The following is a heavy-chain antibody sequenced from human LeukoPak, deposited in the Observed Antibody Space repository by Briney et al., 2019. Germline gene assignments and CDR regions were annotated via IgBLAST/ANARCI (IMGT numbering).Heavy chain of an antibody. Sequence: GGSLRLSCAASGFTFSSYWMHWVRQAPGKGLVWVSRINSDGSSTSYADSVKGRFTVSRDNAKNTLYLQMNSLRAEDTAVYYCARVQGHPPNGLDIWGQGTMVTVSS. CDR2: INSDGSST. CDR1: GFTFSSYW. J-gene: IGHJ3*02. CDR3: ARVQGHPPNGLDI. V-gene: IGHV3-74*01. D-gene: IGHD2-8*01.